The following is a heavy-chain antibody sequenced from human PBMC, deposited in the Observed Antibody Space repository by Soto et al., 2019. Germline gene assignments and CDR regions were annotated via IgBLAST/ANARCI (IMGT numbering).Heavy chain of an antibody. J-gene: IGHJ2*01. V-gene: IGHV3-30*18. D-gene: IGHD4-17*01. CDR2: ISYDEDNI. CDR3: AKSGTKVTTFWYLDL. CDR1: GFTFSHYG. Sequence: QEQLVEYGGGVVQPGRSRRLSCVASGFTFSHYGMHWVRQAPGKGLEWVAVISYDEDNIYYADSVKGRFTISRDNSEYTLYLQMNSLRPEDTGVYYCAKSGTKVTTFWYLDLWGRGTLVTASS.